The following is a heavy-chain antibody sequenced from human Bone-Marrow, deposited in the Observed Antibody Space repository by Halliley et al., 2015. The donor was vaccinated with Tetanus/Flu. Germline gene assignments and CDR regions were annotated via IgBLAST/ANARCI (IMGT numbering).Heavy chain of an antibody. J-gene: IGHJ5*02. CDR1: AGSITSDSFY. Sequence: TLSLTCTVSAGSITSDSFYWSWIRQDPRKGLEWIGYIFHSGSAYYNPSLRSRLTISVDTSKNQFSLRLTSVTAADTAIYYCARAVTGMWQDFNWFDPWGQGMLVTVSS. V-gene: IGHV4-31*03. D-gene: IGHD2-21*02. CDR2: IFHSGSA. CDR3: ARAVTGMWQDFNWFDP.